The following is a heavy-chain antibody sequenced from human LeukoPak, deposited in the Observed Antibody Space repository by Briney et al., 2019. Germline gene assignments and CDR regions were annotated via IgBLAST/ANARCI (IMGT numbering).Heavy chain of an antibody. D-gene: IGHD5-18*01. CDR2: ISDSGDGT. CDR3: AKERGIQLWFYFDY. CDR1: GFTFRTYA. Sequence: PGGSLRLSCAASGFTFRTYAMSWVRQAPGKGLEWVSGISDSGDGTYYADSVKGRFTISRDNSKNTLYLQMNSLRAEDTALYYCAKERGIQLWFYFDYWGQGTLVTVSS. V-gene: IGHV3-23*01. J-gene: IGHJ4*02.